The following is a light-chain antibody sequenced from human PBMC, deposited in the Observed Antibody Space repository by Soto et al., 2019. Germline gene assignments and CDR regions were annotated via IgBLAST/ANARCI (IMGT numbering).Light chain of an antibody. CDR1: QGVSSSY. V-gene: IGKV3-20*01. Sequence: EILLTQSPGTLSLSAGERATLSCRASQGVSSSYLAWYQQKPGQAPRVVIYGASSRATGIPDRFRGSGSGTDFTLTISRLEPEDFAVYYCQQSATSTWTFGQGTKV. J-gene: IGKJ1*01. CDR2: GAS. CDR3: QQSATSTWT.